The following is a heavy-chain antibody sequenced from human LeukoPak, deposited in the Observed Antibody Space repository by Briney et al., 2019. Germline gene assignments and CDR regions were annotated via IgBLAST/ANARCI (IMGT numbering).Heavy chain of an antibody. CDR1: GFTFSSYE. Sequence: PGGSLRLSCAASGFTFSSYEMNWVRQAPGKGLEWVSYISSSGSTIYYADSVKGRFTISRDNAKNSLYLQMNSLRAEDTAVYYCARWGAGYDILTGEAFDIWGQGTMVTVSS. CDR3: ARWGAGYDILTGEAFDI. CDR2: ISSSGSTI. V-gene: IGHV3-48*03. J-gene: IGHJ3*02. D-gene: IGHD3-9*01.